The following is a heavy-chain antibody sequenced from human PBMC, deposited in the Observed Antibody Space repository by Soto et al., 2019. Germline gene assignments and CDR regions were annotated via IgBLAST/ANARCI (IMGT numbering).Heavy chain of an antibody. Sequence: EVQLVQSGGGLVKPGGSLRLSCEASGFTFSSYGMNWVRQAPGRGLEWVSSISRGSSFIYYADSVKGRFTISRDNAKNSLYMQMKSLRAEDTGVYYFAREDIAEAYIDYWGQGTLVTVSS. CDR3: AREDIAEAYIDY. J-gene: IGHJ4*02. V-gene: IGHV3-21*01. D-gene: IGHD2-15*01. CDR1: GFTFSSYG. CDR2: ISRGSSFI.